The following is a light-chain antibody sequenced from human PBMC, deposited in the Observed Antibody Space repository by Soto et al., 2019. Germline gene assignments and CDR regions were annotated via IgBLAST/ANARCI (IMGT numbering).Light chain of an antibody. Sequence: DIQMTQSPSTLSASVGDRVTITCRASQSISSWLAWYQQKPGKAPKLLIYKASSLESGVPSRFSGSGSGTEFTLTISSLQADDFETYYCQNYNNARCIFGQGTKLEIK. CDR1: QSISSW. CDR3: QNYNNARCI. J-gene: IGKJ2*02. CDR2: KAS. V-gene: IGKV1-5*03.